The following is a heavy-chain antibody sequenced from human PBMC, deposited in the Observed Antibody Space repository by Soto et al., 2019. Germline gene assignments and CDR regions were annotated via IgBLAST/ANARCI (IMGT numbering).Heavy chain of an antibody. V-gene: IGHV4-34*01. CDR1: GGFVTSGSYY. CDR3: ARVERGTATTVVDAFDI. CDR2: MSHSGGT. D-gene: IGHD1-1*01. Sequence: PSETLSLACAVYGGFVTSGSYYWSWIRQPPGKGLEWIGEMSHSGGTHFNPSLKSRVTISVDTSKNQFTLKMSSVTAADTALYYCARVERGTATTVVDAFDIWGPGTMVTGSS. J-gene: IGHJ3*02.